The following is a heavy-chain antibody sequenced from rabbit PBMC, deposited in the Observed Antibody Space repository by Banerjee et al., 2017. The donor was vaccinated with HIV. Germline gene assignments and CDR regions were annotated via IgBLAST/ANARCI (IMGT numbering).Heavy chain of an antibody. J-gene: IGHJ6*01. CDR3: ARGSAYAGAGYAL. D-gene: IGHD4-2*01. V-gene: IGHV1S45*01. CDR1: GIDFSSYG. Sequence: QEQLVESGGGLVTLGGSLKLSCKVSGIDFSSYGISWVRQAPGKGLEWIGCIGAGSGATCYASWAKGRFTISKTSSTTVALQMTSLTAADTATYFCARGSAYAGAGYALWGPGTLVTV. CDR2: IGAGSGAT.